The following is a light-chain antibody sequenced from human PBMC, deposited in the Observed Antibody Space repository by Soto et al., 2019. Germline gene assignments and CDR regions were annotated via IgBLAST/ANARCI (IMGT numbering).Light chain of an antibody. CDR3: SSYTTTNTLV. J-gene: IGLJ2*01. CDR2: DVS. V-gene: IGLV2-14*03. CDR1: SSDVGGYHY. Sequence: QSALTQPASVSGSPGQSITLSCSGTSSDVGGYHYVSWYQQHPGKAPKLMIYDVSSRPSGVSNRFSGSKSGNTASLTISGLQTEDEADYYCSSYTTTNTLVFGGGTKLTVL.